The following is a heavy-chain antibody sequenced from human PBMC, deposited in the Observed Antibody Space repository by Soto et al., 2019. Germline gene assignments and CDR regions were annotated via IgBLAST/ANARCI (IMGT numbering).Heavy chain of an antibody. CDR1: GFTFSSYG. J-gene: IGHJ4*02. D-gene: IGHD6-6*01. Sequence: GGSLRLSCAAFGFTFSSYGMHWVRQAPGKGLEWVAVISYDGSNKYYADSVKGRFTISRDNSKNTLYLQMNSLRAEDTAVYYCAKSRDSSSAELDYWGQGTLVTVSS. CDR3: AKSRDSSSAELDY. CDR2: ISYDGSNK. V-gene: IGHV3-30*18.